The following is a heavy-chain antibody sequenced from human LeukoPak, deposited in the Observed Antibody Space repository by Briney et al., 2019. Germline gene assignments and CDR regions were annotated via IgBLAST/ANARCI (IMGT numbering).Heavy chain of an antibody. Sequence: ASVKVSCKASGGTFSSYAISWVRQAPGQGLEWMGWISAYNGNTNYAQKLQGRVTMTTDTSTSTAYMELRSLGSDDTAVYYCARASVVVAANSDYWGQGTLVTVSS. D-gene: IGHD2-15*01. V-gene: IGHV1-18*01. J-gene: IGHJ4*02. CDR1: GGTFSSYA. CDR3: ARASVVVAANSDY. CDR2: ISAYNGNT.